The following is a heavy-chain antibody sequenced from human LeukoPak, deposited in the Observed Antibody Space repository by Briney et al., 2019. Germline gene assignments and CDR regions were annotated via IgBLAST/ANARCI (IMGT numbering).Heavy chain of an antibody. V-gene: IGHV1-8*01. Sequence: ASVKVSCKASGYTFTSYDINWVRQATGQGLEWMGWMNPNSGNTGYAQKFQGRVTMTRNTSISTAYMELSSLRSEDTAVYYCARVFFGGDYFDYWGQGTLVTVSS. J-gene: IGHJ4*02. CDR1: GYTFTSYD. D-gene: IGHD3-10*01. CDR3: ARVFFGGDYFDY. CDR2: MNPNSGNT.